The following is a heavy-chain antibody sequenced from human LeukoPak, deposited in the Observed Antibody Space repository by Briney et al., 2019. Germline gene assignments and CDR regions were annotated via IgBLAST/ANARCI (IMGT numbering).Heavy chain of an antibody. CDR3: ASRKLGNDY. CDR2: IYYSGTT. J-gene: IGHJ4*02. D-gene: IGHD7-27*01. Sequence: PSETLSLTCTVSGGSISNHYWSWIRQPPGKGLEWLGFIYYSGTTNYNPSLKSRVTISVDTSKNQFSLKLSSVTAADTAVYYCASRKLGNDYWGQGTLVTVSS. CDR1: GGSISNHY. V-gene: IGHV4-59*11.